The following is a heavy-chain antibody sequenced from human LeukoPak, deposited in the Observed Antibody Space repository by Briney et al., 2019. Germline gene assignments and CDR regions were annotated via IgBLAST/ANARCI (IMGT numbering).Heavy chain of an antibody. CDR1: GGSIRSRTFY. D-gene: IGHD6-13*01. V-gene: IGHV4-39*07. CDR3: ARNTGYSSSWPFDY. J-gene: IGHJ4*02. CDR2: IYYSGST. Sequence: SETLSLTCTVSGGSIRSRTFYWAWIRQSPGKGLEWIGNIYYSGSTYYKTSLKSRVTISVDTSKNQFSLKMRSVTAADTAVYYCARNTGYSSSWPFDYWGQGTLVIVS.